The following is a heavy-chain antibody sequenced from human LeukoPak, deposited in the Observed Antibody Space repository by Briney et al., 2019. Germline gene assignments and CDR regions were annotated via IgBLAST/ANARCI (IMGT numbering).Heavy chain of an antibody. D-gene: IGHD3/OR15-3a*01. Sequence: SETLSLTCTVSGGSISSGSYYWSWIRQPAGKGLVWIGRIYTSGSTNYNPSLKSRVTISVDTSKNQFSLKLSSVTAADTAVYYCAREEGSYWTSGYWGQGTLVTVSS. CDR1: GGSISSGSYY. CDR3: AREEGSYWTSGY. CDR2: IYTSGST. J-gene: IGHJ4*02. V-gene: IGHV4-61*02.